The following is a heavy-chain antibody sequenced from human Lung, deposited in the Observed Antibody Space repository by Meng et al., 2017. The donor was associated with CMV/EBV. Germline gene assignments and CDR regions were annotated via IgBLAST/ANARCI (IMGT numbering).Heavy chain of an antibody. J-gene: IGHJ2*01. Sequence: WVRPAPRQRPEWMGWINAGHGNPKYSENFQGRVTITSDTSASTAYMQLSSLRSEDTAVYYCARTMTLDNNWSEPEPASYFDLWGRGTLVTVSS. V-gene: IGHV1-3*01. CDR2: INAGHGNP. D-gene: IGHD1-1*01. CDR3: ARTMTLDNNWSEPEPASYFDL.